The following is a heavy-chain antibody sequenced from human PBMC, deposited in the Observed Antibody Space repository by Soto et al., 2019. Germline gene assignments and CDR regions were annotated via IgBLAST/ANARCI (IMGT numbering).Heavy chain of an antibody. CDR2: IYYSGST. CDR1: GGSISSGGYY. J-gene: IGHJ4*01. D-gene: IGHD2-15*01. Sequence: QVQLQESGPGLVKPSQTLSLTCTVSGGSISSGGYYWSWIRQHPGKGLEWIGYIYYSGSTYYNPALTSRVTISVDTSKNQFSLKLSSVTAVDTAVYYCARDGWRYCSGGSCSEDWGHGTLVTVSS. CDR3: ARDGWRYCSGGSCSED. V-gene: IGHV4-31*03.